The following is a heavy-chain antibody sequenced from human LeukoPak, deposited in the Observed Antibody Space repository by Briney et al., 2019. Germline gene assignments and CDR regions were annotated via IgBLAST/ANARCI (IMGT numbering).Heavy chain of an antibody. CDR2: ISYDGSSK. D-gene: IGHD3-3*01. CDR3: AKCDFGVVINY. J-gene: IGHJ4*02. Sequence: PGGSLRLSCAASGFTFSSYGMHWVRQAPGKGLEWVAVISYDGSSKYYADSVKGRFTISRDNSKNTLYLQMNSLRAEDTAVYYCAKCDFGVVINYWGQGTLVTVSS. CDR1: GFTFSSYG. V-gene: IGHV3-30*18.